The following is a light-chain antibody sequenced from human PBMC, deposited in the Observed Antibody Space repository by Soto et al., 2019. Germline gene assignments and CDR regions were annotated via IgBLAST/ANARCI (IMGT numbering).Light chain of an antibody. CDR2: STD. CDR3: VLSFSSGISM. J-gene: IGLJ3*02. V-gene: IGLV8-61*01. CDR1: SGSVTKSYS. Sequence: QTVVTQEPSVSVSPGGTGTLTFGSNSGSVTKSYSPSWYQQTPGQAPLTVVYSTDIRASGVPDRFSGSIVGNKAALTITGAQADDESEYYCVLSFSSGISMFGGGTKVTVL.